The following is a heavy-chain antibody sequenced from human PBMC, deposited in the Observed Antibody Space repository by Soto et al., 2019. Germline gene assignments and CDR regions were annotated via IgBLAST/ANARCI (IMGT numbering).Heavy chain of an antibody. Sequence: ASVKVSCKASGYTFTGYYMHWVRQAPGQGLEWMGWINPNSGGTNYAQKFQGRVTMTRDTSISTAYMELSRLRSDDTAVYYCAREFYYDSSRFDPWGQGTLVTVSS. V-gene: IGHV1-2*02. CDR2: INPNSGGT. CDR1: GYTFTGYY. J-gene: IGHJ5*02. CDR3: AREFYYDSSRFDP. D-gene: IGHD3-22*01.